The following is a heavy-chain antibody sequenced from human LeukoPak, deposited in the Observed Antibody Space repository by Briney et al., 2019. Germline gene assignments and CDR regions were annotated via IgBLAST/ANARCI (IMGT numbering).Heavy chain of an antibody. D-gene: IGHD5-18*01. CDR2: INPNSGGT. Sequence: ASVKVSCKAFGYTFTGYYMHWVRQAPGQGLEWMGWINPNSGGTNYAQKFQGRVTMTRDTSISTAYMELSRLRSDDTAVYYCARDYRDTAMDFYGMDVWGQGTTVTVSS. CDR3: ARDYRDTAMDFYGMDV. J-gene: IGHJ6*02. V-gene: IGHV1-2*02. CDR1: GYTFTGYY.